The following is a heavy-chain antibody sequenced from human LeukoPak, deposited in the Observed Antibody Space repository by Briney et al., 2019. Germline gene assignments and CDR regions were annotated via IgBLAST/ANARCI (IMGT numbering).Heavy chain of an antibody. CDR1: GGSISSSGYS. D-gene: IGHD3-22*01. J-gene: IGHJ4*02. Sequence: SETLSLTCTVSGGSISSSGYSWSWIRQPAGKGLEWIGRIYTSGSTNYNPSLKSRVTMSVDTSKNQFSLKLSSVTAADTAVYYCARGTYYYDSSGYYLRNVFDYWGQGTLVTVSS. V-gene: IGHV4-61*02. CDR2: IYTSGST. CDR3: ARGTYYYDSSGYYLRNVFDY.